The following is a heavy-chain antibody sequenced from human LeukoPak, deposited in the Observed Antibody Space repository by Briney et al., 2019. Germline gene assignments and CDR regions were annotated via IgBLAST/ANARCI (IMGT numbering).Heavy chain of an antibody. CDR2: IHNSGTT. J-gene: IGHJ4*02. V-gene: IGHV4-34*01. CDR3: ARRYYYNLGSFPFDF. CDR1: GGPCSGYF. D-gene: IGHD3-10*01. Sequence: PSETLSRTCAGTGGPCSGYFWSWIRQSSGKGLEWIGEIHNSGTTNYNPSLNSRVTISEDTSKNQFYLNLSSVTAADTAVYYCARRYYYNLGSFPFDFWGQGTLVTVSS.